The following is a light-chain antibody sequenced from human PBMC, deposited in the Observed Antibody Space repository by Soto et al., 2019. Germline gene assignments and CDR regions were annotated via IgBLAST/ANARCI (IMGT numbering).Light chain of an antibody. Sequence: ALTQPPSASGSPGQSVTISCTGTSSDVGDYKFVSWYQQHPGKAPKLMIYEVSRRPSGVPDRFSGSKSGNTASLTVSGLQAEDEADYYCSSYAGNNNVVFGGGTKLTVL. V-gene: IGLV2-8*01. CDR1: SSDVGDYKF. CDR3: SSYAGNNNVV. J-gene: IGLJ2*01. CDR2: EVS.